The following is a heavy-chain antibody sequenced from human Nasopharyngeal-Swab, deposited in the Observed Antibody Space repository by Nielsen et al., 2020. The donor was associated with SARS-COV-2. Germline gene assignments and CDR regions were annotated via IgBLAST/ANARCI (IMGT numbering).Heavy chain of an antibody. V-gene: IGHV3-7*01. CDR2: IKQDGSDK. J-gene: IGHJ4*02. CDR1: GFTFSTYW. CDR3: AGSTGWVFNC. D-gene: IGHD2-8*02. Sequence: GESLKISCAASGFTFSTYWMNWVRQTPGKGLEWVANIKQDGSDKRYVDSVKGRFTISRDNAKNSLYLQMNSLRAEDTAVYYCAGSTGWVFNCWGQGTLVTVSS.